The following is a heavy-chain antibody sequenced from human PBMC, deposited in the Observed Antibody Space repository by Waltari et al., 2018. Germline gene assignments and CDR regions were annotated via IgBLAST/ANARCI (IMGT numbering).Heavy chain of an antibody. CDR3: TRGPVAIFGFVMPFEH. V-gene: IGHV3-49*04. Sequence: EVQLVESGGGLVQPGRSLRLSCAVSGFTFGDYAMSWVRQAPGEGLEWVGLIRSKAYGGTTEYAASVKGRFTISRDDSKSIAFLQMNSLQTDDTAVYYCTRGPVAIFGFVMPFEHWGQGTLVTGTS. D-gene: IGHD3-3*01. CDR1: GFTFGDYA. CDR2: IRSKAYGGTT. J-gene: IGHJ4*02.